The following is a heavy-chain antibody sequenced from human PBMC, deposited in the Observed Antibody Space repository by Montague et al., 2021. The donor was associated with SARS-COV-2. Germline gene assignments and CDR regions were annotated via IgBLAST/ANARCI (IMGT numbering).Heavy chain of an antibody. V-gene: IGHV6-1*01. D-gene: IGHD1-7*01. J-gene: IGHJ3*02. CDR1: GDSVSRHSRA. CDR3: ARGWNYAFDI. Sequence: CAISGDSVSRHSRASNWLRQSLSTGSEWVCRTYYGTSLNTDYAVSVKSRITISPDTSKNQFSLHLNSVTPEDTAVYYCARGWNYAFDIWSQGTMVTVSS. CDR2: TYYGTSLNT.